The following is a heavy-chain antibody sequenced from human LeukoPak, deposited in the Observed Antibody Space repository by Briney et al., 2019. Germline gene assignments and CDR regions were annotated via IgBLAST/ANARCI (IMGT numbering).Heavy chain of an antibody. CDR3: ARGPEFSSGWYGGY. D-gene: IGHD6-19*01. J-gene: IGHJ4*02. CDR1: GFTFSSYE. Sequence: GGSLRLSCAASGFTFSSYEMNWVRQAPRKGLEGVSYISSSGGTIYYSDSVKGRFTISRDNAKNSLYLQMNSLRAEDTAAYYCARGPEFSSGWYGGYWGQGTLVIVSS. CDR2: ISSSGGTI. V-gene: IGHV3-48*03.